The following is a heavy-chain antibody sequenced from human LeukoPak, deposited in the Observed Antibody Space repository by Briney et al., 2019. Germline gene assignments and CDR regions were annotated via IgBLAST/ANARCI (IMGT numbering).Heavy chain of an antibody. J-gene: IGHJ3*02. CDR1: GFTFSSYW. Sequence: GGSLRLSCAASGFTFSSYWTSWVRQAPGKGLEWVANIKQDGSEKYYVDSVKGRFTISRDNAKNSLYLQMNSLRAEDTAVYYCAREGWVGVAFDIWGQGTMVTVSS. CDR2: IKQDGSEK. CDR3: AREGWVGVAFDI. D-gene: IGHD3-16*01. V-gene: IGHV3-7*04.